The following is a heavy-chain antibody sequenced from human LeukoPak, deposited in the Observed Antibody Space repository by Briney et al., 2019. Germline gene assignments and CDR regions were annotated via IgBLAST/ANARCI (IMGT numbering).Heavy chain of an antibody. CDR3: ARGPSGGYYPVGYFQH. D-gene: IGHD3-22*01. J-gene: IGHJ1*01. Sequence: PGGSLRLSCAASGFTFSSYAMHWVRQAPGKGLEWVAVISYDGSNKHYADSVKGRFTISRDNSKNTLYLQMNSLRAEDTAVYYCARGPSGGYYPVGYFQHWGQGTLVTVSS. V-gene: IGHV3-30-3*01. CDR1: GFTFSSYA. CDR2: ISYDGSNK.